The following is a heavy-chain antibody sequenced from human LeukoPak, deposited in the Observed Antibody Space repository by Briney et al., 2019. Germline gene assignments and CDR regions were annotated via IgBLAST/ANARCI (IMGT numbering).Heavy chain of an antibody. CDR3: ARHGRWYFDY. CDR1: GGSISSYY. CDR2: IYYSGST. D-gene: IGHD3/OR15-3a*01. Sequence: PSETLFLTCTVSGGSISSYYWSWIRQPPGKGLEWIGYIYYSGSTNYNPSLKSRVTISVDTSKNQFSLKLSSVTAADTAVYYCARHGRWYFDYWGQGTLVTVSS. J-gene: IGHJ4*02. V-gene: IGHV4-59*08.